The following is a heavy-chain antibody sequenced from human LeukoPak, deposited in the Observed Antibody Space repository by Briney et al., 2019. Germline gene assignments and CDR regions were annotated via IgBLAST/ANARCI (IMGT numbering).Heavy chain of an antibody. Sequence: SETLSLTCTVSGGSISSYYGSWIRPPAGKGLEWIGRIYSSGSTNYNPSLKSRVTMSVDTSKSQCTLKLSSVTAADTAVYYCARVGDYALKDWGQGTLVTVSS. J-gene: IGHJ4*02. D-gene: IGHD3-16*01. V-gene: IGHV4-4*07. CDR2: IYSSGST. CDR1: GGSISSYY. CDR3: ARVGDYALKD.